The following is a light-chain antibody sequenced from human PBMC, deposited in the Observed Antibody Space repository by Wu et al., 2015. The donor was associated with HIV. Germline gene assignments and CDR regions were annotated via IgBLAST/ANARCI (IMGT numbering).Light chain of an antibody. CDR3: QQYNYRPS. Sequence: AIGITQSPSSLSASTGDRVIITCRASQDISSYLAWYQQEPGKAPKLLMYATSTLQSGVPSRFSGSGSGTDFTLTISCLQSDDFAVYFCQQYNYRPSFGGGTKV. CDR1: QDISSY. V-gene: IGKV1-8*01. CDR2: ATS. J-gene: IGKJ4*01.